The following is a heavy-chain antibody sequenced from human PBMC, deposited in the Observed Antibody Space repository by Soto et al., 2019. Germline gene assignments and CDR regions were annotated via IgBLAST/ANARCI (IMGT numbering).Heavy chain of an antibody. CDR1: CC. CDR3: ARGPGVILFFLVLRLPSRSTVFPY. J-gene: IGHJ4*01. V-gene: IGHV4-34*01. CDR2: INHSGST. Sequence: CCRRGCRLPLEKRMEWIGEINHSGSTNYNPSLKSRVTISVDTSKNQFSLKLSSVTAADTAVYYCARGPGVILFFLVLRLPSRSTVFPYW. D-gene: IGHD3-3*01.